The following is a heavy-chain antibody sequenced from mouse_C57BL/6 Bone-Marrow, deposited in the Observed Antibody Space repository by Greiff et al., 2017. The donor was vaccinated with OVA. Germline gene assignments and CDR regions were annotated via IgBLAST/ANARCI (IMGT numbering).Heavy chain of an antibody. J-gene: IGHJ4*01. CDR1: GYAFSSYW. D-gene: IGHD1-1*01. CDR3: ARRGGITTVVATDYAMDY. V-gene: IGHV1-80*01. Sequence: VQLKQSGAELVKPGASVKISCKASGYAFSSYWMNWVKQRPGKGLEWIGQIYPGDGDTNYNGKFKGKATLTADKSSSTAYMQLSSLTSEDSAVYFCARRGGITTVVATDYAMDYWGQGTSVTVSS. CDR2: IYPGDGDT.